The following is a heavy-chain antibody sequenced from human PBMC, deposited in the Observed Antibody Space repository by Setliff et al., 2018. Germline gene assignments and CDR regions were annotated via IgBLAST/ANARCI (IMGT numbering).Heavy chain of an antibody. D-gene: IGHD2-2*01. CDR2: ISAYNGYI. CDR1: GHAFGSSG. J-gene: IGHJ4*02. V-gene: IGHV1-18*01. Sequence: ASVKVSCKASGHAFGSSGISWVRQAPGQGLEWMGWISAYNGYIVYAQKFQGRVTMTTDTSTTTAYMEVRSLRSDDTAVYYCARDRKEIVVKPPAASLDYWGQGTQVTVSS. CDR3: ARDRKEIVVKPPAASLDY.